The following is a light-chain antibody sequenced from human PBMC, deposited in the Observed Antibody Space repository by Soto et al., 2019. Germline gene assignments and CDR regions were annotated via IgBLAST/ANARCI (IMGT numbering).Light chain of an antibody. J-gene: IGLJ3*02. CDR2: EGS. CDR1: SYDVGSYNL. V-gene: IGLV2-23*01. CDR3: CAFAYSRVV. Sequence: QSALTQPASVSGSPGQSITISCTGTSYDVGSYNLVSWYQQHPGEAPKLIIYEGSKRPSGVSYRFSASKSGNTASLTISGLQAEDEADYYCCAFAYSRVVFGGGTQLTVL.